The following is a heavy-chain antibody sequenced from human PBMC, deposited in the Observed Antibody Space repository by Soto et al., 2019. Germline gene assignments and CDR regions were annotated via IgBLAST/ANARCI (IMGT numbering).Heavy chain of an antibody. Sequence: GESLKISCKGSGYSFTSYWIGWVRQMPGKGLEWMGIIYPGDSDTRYSPSFQGQVTISADKSISTAYLQWSSLKASDTAMYYCARLGPYCSSTSCSGGAFDIWGQGTMVTVSS. J-gene: IGHJ3*02. CDR1: GYSFTSYW. V-gene: IGHV5-51*01. CDR3: ARLGPYCSSTSCSGGAFDI. CDR2: IYPGDSDT. D-gene: IGHD2-2*01.